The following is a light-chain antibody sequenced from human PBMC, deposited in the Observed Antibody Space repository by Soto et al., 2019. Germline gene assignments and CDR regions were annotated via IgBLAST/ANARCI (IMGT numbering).Light chain of an antibody. CDR3: QQYGSSPRT. J-gene: IGKJ1*01. CDR1: QSVSSSY. Sequence: EIVLTQSPGTLSLSPGERATLSCRASQSVSSSYLAWYQQKPGQAPRLLIYGASSRATGIPDRFSGSGSGTDFTLTISGLEPEDFAVYYCQQYGSSPRTFGRGTKVEIK. CDR2: GAS. V-gene: IGKV3-20*01.